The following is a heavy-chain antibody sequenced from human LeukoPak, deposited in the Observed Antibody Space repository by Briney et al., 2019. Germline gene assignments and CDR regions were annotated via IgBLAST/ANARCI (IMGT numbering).Heavy chain of an antibody. V-gene: IGHV1-18*01. Sequence: ASVKVSCKASGYTFTSYGISWVQQAPGQGLEWMGWISAYNGNTNYAQKLQGRVTMTTDTSTSTAYMELRSLRSDDTAVYYCARDLVEQYYYDSSGYHPGANCFDIWGQGTMVTVSS. D-gene: IGHD3-22*01. CDR3: ARDLVEQYYYDSSGYHPGANCFDI. J-gene: IGHJ3*02. CDR2: ISAYNGNT. CDR1: GYTFTSYG.